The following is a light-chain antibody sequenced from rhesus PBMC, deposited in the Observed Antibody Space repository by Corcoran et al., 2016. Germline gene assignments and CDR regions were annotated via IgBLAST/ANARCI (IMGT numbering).Light chain of an antibody. CDR2: EVT. J-gene: IGLJ1*01. V-gene: IGLV2-32*02. CDR1: SSDIGGYNY. Sequence: QAALTQPRSVSGSPGQSVTISCTGTSSDIGGYNYVSWYQQHPGPAPKLMIYEVTKRPSGVSDRFSGSKSGNTASLTSSGLQAEDDADYYCSSYAGSNYIFGAGPRLTVL. CDR3: SSYAGSNYI.